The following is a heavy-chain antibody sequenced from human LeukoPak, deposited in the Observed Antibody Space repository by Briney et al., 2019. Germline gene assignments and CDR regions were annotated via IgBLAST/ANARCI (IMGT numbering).Heavy chain of an antibody. Sequence: PSETLSLTCAVYGGSFSGYYWSWIRQPPGKGLEWIGEINHSGSTNYNPSLKSRVTISVDTSKNQFSLKLSSVTAADTAVYYCARKGPAVGATSWFDPWGQGTLVTVSS. CDR3: ARKGPAVGATSWFDP. V-gene: IGHV4-34*01. CDR2: INHSGST. CDR1: GGSFSGYY. D-gene: IGHD1-26*01. J-gene: IGHJ5*02.